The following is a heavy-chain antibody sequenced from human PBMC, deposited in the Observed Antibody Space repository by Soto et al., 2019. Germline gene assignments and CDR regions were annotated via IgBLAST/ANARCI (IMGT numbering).Heavy chain of an antibody. CDR3: ARTLAARFDY. CDR2: ITNSGSTK. V-gene: IGHV3-11*01. Sequence: GGSLRLSCAASGFPFSDYYMSWIRQAPGKGLEWVSHITNSGSTKYYADSVKGRFTISRDNAKNSLFLQMNSLRAEDTAVYYCARTLAARFDYWGQGTPVTVSS. CDR1: GFPFSDYY. J-gene: IGHJ4*02. D-gene: IGHD6-6*01.